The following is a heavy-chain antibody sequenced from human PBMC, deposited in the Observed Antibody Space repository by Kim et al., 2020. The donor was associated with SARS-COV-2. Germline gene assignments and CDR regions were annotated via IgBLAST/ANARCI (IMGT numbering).Heavy chain of an antibody. CDR1: GFTFSSYG. V-gene: IGHV3-21*01. J-gene: IGHJ4*02. Sequence: GGSLRLSCAASGFTFSSYGMNWVRQTPGRGPEWVSSISRDAGKIYYADSVKGRFTISRDNAKNSLYLDMNNLRVEDTAVYYCARDSIGYGTSTDPYFDYWGQGTLVTVSS. CDR2: ISRDAGKI. D-gene: IGHD2-2*03. CDR3: ARDSIGYGTSTDPYFDY.